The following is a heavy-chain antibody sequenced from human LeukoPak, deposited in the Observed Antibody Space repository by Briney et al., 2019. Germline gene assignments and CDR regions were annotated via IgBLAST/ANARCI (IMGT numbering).Heavy chain of an antibody. D-gene: IGHD6-13*01. Sequence: GGSLRLSCAASGFTFSSYAMSWIRQAPGKGLEWVSYISRGGSTTYYADSVKGRFTISRDNAKNSLFLQMNSLRAEDTAVYYCVRGVSISSSWYNDIWGQGTMVTVSS. CDR1: GFTFSSYA. J-gene: IGHJ3*02. CDR2: ISRGGSTT. V-gene: IGHV3-11*01. CDR3: VRGVSISSSWYNDI.